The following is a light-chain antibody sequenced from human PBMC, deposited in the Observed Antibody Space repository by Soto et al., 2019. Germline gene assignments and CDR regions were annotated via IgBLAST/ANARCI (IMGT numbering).Light chain of an antibody. CDR1: QSVTSSY. CDR2: AAP. Sequence: EIVLTQSPGTLCVSPGERATLSCRASQSVTSSYAAWQQQHPDQARRLLFGAAPSGAASIPTFSGGRSGTPVSTPTTSLQSPDFVAYYCQQYSGWPPPTFGEGTKVDIK. CDR3: QQYSGWPPPT. J-gene: IGKJ1*01. V-gene: IGKV3-20*01.